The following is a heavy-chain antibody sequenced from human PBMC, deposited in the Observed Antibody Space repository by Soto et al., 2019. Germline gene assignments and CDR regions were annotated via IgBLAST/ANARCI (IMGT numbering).Heavy chain of an antibody. CDR2: INPSGGST. J-gene: IGHJ6*02. Sequence: ASVKVSYKASGYTFTSYYMHWVRQAPGQGLEWMGIINPSGGSTSYAQKFQGRVTMTRDTSTSTVYMELSSLRSEDTAVYYCARTIIAAAGRYYYGMDVWGQGTTVTVSS. D-gene: IGHD6-13*01. CDR3: ARTIIAAAGRYYYGMDV. CDR1: GYTFTSYY. V-gene: IGHV1-46*01.